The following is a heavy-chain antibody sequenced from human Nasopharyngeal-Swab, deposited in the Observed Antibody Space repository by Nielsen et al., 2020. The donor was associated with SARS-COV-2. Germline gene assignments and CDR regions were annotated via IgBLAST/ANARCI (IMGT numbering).Heavy chain of an antibody. Sequence: GESLKISCAASGFTFSSYGMNWVRQAPGKGLEWVSYISSSSSTIYYADSVKGRFTISRDNAKNSLYLQMNSLRAEDTAVYYCARDMSDYGDYAYNWFDPWGQGTLVTVSS. D-gene: IGHD4-17*01. J-gene: IGHJ5*02. V-gene: IGHV3-48*01. CDR1: GFTFSSYG. CDR2: ISSSSSTI. CDR3: ARDMSDYGDYAYNWFDP.